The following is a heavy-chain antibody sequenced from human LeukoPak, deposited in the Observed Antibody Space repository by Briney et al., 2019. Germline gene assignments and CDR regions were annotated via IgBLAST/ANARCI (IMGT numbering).Heavy chain of an antibody. CDR2: IHYSGTT. V-gene: IGHV4-59*08. J-gene: IGHJ4*02. CDR1: GDSISNYY. Sequence: SETLSLTCTVSGDSISNYYWAWIRQPPGKGLEWIGYIHYSGTTYYNPSLKTRVTISVDSSRTQFSLKLSSVTAADTAVYYCARHGDFGGYGSGSYYNGVYFDYWGQGTLVTVSS. D-gene: IGHD3-10*01. CDR3: ARHGDFGGYGSGSYYNGVYFDY.